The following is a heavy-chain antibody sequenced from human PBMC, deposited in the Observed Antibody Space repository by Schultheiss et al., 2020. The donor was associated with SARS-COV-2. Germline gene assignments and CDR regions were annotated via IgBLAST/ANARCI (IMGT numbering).Heavy chain of an antibody. CDR3: AREYHGITGTSNFRY. V-gene: IGHV4-31*03. J-gene: IGHJ4*02. CDR2: IYYSGST. Sequence: SETLSLTCTVSGGSISSGGYYWSWIRQHPGKGLEWIGYIYYSGSTYYNPSLKSRVTISVDTSKNQFSLKLSSVTAADTAVYYCAREYHGITGTSNFRYWGQGTLVTVSS. CDR1: GGSISSGGYY. D-gene: IGHD1-7*01.